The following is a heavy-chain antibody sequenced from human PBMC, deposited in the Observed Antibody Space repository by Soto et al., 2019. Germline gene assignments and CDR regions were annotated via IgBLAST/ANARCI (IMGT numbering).Heavy chain of an antibody. CDR2: ISISSGNT. CDR3: ARSYNYGSYWYFDL. J-gene: IGHJ2*01. Sequence: GASVKVSCKASGYTFSDYGITWVRQAPGQGLEWMGWISISSGNTHFEESLQGRVTMTSDKTSTAYMELWRLRSDDSAMYYCARSYNYGSYWYFDLWGRGTLVPVSS. D-gene: IGHD3-10*01. V-gene: IGHV1-18*04. CDR1: GYTFSDYG.